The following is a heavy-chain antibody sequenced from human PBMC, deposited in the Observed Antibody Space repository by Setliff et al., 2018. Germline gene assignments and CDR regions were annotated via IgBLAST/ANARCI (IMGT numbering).Heavy chain of an antibody. D-gene: IGHD3-10*01. CDR2: INPTGGST. CDR3: ARDGVLYGMDV. V-gene: IGHV1-46*01. Sequence: ASVKVSCKASGYTFTSYYMHWVRQAPGQGLEWMGLINPTGGSTSYAQKFQGRVTISRDNAKNSLFLQMSSLRVEDTAVYYCARDGVLYGMDVWGQGTTVTVSS. CDR1: GYTFTSYY. J-gene: IGHJ6*02.